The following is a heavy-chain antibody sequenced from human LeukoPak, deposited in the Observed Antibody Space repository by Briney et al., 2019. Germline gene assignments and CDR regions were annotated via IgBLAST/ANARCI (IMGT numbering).Heavy chain of an antibody. D-gene: IGHD6-19*01. J-gene: IGHJ4*02. V-gene: IGHV3-30-3*01. CDR1: GFTFSSYA. CDR3: AKGPTSVAAYYFDN. CDR2: ISYDGSNK. Sequence: GGSLRLSCAASGFTFSSYAMHWVRQAPGKGLEWVAVISYDGSNKYYADSVKGRFTISRDNSKNTLYLQMNNLRAEDTAVYYCAKGPTSVAAYYFDNWGQGNPVTVSS.